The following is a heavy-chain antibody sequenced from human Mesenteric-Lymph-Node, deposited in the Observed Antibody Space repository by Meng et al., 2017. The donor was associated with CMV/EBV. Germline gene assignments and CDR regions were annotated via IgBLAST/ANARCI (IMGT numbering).Heavy chain of an antibody. CDR3: ASAISYCSSTDCYVGGYFDN. D-gene: IGHD2-2*01. Sequence: SETLSLTCTVSGGSISRYYWSRIRQPPGKGLEWIGNIYYSGSTNYNPSLKSRVTISVDTSKNQFSLKLSSVTAADTAVYYCASAISYCSSTDCYVGGYFDNWGQGTLVTVSS. CDR2: IYYSGST. V-gene: IGHV4-59*01. J-gene: IGHJ4*02. CDR1: GGSISRYY.